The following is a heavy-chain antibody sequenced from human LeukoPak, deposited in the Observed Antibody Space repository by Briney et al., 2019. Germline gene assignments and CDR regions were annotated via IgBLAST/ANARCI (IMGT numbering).Heavy chain of an antibody. J-gene: IGHJ6*02. V-gene: IGHV4-34*01. CDR1: GFTFSSYS. Sequence: GSLRLSCAASGFTFSSYSMNWVRQAPGKGLEGIGEINHSGSTNYNPSLKSRVTISVDTSKNQSSLKLSFVTAADTAVYYCARHSGSGSSCGMDVWGQGTTVTVSS. CDR3: ARHSGSGSSCGMDV. D-gene: IGHD3-10*01. CDR2: INHSGST.